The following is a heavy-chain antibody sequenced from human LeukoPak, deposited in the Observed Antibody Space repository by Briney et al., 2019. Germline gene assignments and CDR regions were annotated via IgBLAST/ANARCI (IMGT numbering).Heavy chain of an antibody. CDR1: GGSFSGYY. V-gene: IGHV4-34*01. J-gene: IGHJ4*02. D-gene: IGHD2-15*01. CDR2: INHSGST. Sequence: PSETLSLTCAVYGGSFSGYYWSWLRQPPGKGLEWIGEINHSGSTNYNPSLKSRVTISVDTSKTQFSLKLSSVTPADTAVYYCARPHYCSGGSCYWYYWGQGSLVTVSS. CDR3: ARPHYCSGGSCYWYY.